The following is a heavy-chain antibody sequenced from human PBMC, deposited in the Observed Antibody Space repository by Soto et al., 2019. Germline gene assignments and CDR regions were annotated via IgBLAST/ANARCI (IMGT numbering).Heavy chain of an antibody. D-gene: IGHD1-26*01. V-gene: IGHV6-1*01. Sequence: PSQTLSLTCAISGDSVSSNSAAWNWIRQSPSRGLAWQGRTYYRSKWHNDFAVSVKTRIRINPDTSKNQFSLQLNSVTPEDTAVYYCVKLLGGTADYWGQGAPVTLSS. CDR2: TYYRSKWHN. CDR1: GDSVSSNSAA. J-gene: IGHJ4*02. CDR3: VKLLGGTADY.